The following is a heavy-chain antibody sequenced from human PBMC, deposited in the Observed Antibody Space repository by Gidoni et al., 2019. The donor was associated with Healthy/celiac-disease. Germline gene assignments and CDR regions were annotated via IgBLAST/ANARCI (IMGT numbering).Heavy chain of an antibody. D-gene: IGHD3-10*01. CDR3: ARSIGVRGVTHWYFDL. Sequence: QVQLVQSGAEVKKPGSSVKVSCKASGGTFRSYAISWVRQAPGQGLEWMGGIIPSFGTANYAQKFQGRVTITADESTSTAYMELSSLRSEDTAVYYCARSIGVRGVTHWYFDLWGRGTLVTVSS. CDR1: GGTFRSYA. V-gene: IGHV1-69*01. J-gene: IGHJ2*01. CDR2: IIPSFGTA.